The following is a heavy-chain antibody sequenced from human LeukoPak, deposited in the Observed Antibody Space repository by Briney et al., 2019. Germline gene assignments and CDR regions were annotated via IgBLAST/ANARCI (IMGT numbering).Heavy chain of an antibody. D-gene: IGHD6-13*01. CDR1: GFTFSSYV. Sequence: GGSLRLSCAASGFTFSSYVMSWVRQAPGKGLEWVSAISGSGGSTYYADSVKGRFTISRDNSKNTLYLQMNSLRAEDTAVYYCARHPGIAAAGIDYWGQGTLVTVSS. J-gene: IGHJ4*02. V-gene: IGHV3-23*01. CDR3: ARHPGIAAAGIDY. CDR2: ISGSGGST.